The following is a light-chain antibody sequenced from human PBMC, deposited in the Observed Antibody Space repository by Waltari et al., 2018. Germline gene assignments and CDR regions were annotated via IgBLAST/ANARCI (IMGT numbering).Light chain of an antibody. CDR1: QSVSSY. CDR2: DAS. CDR3: QQRSNWPGLT. J-gene: IGKJ4*01. V-gene: IGKV3-11*01. Sequence: EIVLTQSPATLSLSPGERATLSCRASQSVSSYLAWYQQKPGQAPRRLIYDASNRATGSPARFSGSGSGTDFTLTISSLEPEDFAVYYCQQRSNWPGLTFGGGTKVEIK.